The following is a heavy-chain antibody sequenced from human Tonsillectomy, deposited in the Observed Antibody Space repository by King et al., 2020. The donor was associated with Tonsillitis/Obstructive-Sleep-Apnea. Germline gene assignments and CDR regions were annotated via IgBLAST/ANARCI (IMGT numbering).Heavy chain of an antibody. V-gene: IGHV3-48*01. Sequence: VQLVESGGGLVQPGGSLRLSCVASGFTFSRYSMNWVRQAPGKGLEWVSYISADGGAIYYADSVKGRFTISRDNAKNSLHLQMNSLRGEDAAVYYCVRWDFSHCGDDCPLEAFDVWGHGTTVTVAS. CDR3: VRWDFSHCGDDCPLEAFDV. CDR2: ISADGGAI. D-gene: IGHD2-21*02. J-gene: IGHJ3*01. CDR1: GFTFSRYS.